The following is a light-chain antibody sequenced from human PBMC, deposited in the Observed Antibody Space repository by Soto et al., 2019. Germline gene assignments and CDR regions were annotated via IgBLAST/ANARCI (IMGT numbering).Light chain of an antibody. V-gene: IGLV2-14*03. CDR1: SSDVGGYND. J-gene: IGLJ1*01. CDR3: SSYTTSNTRQIV. Sequence: QSALTQPASVSGSPGQSITISCTGTSSDVGGYNDVSWYQHHPGKAPKLIIYDVTTRPSGVSNPFSGSKSGNTASLTISGLQPEDEADYYCSSYTTSNTRQIVFGTGTKLTVL. CDR2: DVT.